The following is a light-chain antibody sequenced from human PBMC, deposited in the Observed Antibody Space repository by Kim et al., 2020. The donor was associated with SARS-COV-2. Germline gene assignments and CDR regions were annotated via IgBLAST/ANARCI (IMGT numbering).Light chain of an antibody. CDR3: SSYTSSSSVA. J-gene: IGLJ2*01. V-gene: IGLV2-14*03. CDR2: DVS. Sequence: QSALTQTASVSGSPGQSITISCTGTSSDVDGYNYVSWYQQHPGKAPKLMIYDVSNRPSGVSNRFSGSKSGNTASLTISGLQAEDEADYYCSSYTSSSSVAFGGGTQLTVL. CDR1: SSDVDGYNY.